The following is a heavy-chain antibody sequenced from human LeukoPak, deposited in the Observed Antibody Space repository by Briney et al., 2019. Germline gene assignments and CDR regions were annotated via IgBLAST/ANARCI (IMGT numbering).Heavy chain of an antibody. V-gene: IGHV1-2*02. Sequence: ASVKVSCKASGYTFTAYYIHWVRQAPGQGLEWMGWINPNSGGTNYAQKFQGRVTMTRNTSISTAYMELSSLRSEDTAVYYCARGITMVRGVIVANYYYYYMDVWGKGTTVTISS. CDR3: ARGITMVRGVIVANYYYYYMDV. CDR1: GYTFTAYY. CDR2: INPNSGGT. J-gene: IGHJ6*03. D-gene: IGHD3-10*01.